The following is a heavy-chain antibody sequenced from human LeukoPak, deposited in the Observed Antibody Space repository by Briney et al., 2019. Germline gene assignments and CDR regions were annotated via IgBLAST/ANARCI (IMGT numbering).Heavy chain of an antibody. J-gene: IGHJ4*02. D-gene: IGHD6-19*01. CDR3: AGPSAYSSGWGFDY. V-gene: IGHV1-3*01. CDR2: INAGNGNT. CDR1: GYTFTSYA. Sequence: ASVKVSCKASGYTFTSYAMHWVRQAPGQRLERMGWINAGNGNTKYSQKFQGRVTITRDTSASTAYMELSSLRSEDTAVYYCAGPSAYSSGWGFDYWGQGTLVTVSS.